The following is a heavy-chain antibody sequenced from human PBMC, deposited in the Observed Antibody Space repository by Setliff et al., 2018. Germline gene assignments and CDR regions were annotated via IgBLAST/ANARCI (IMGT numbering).Heavy chain of an antibody. J-gene: IGHJ6*03. V-gene: IGHV1-69*05. CDR1: GGSFSSYG. Sequence: SVKVSCKASGGSFSSYGITWVRQAPGQGLEWMGGTIPMFGTTNYAQKFQGRVTIITDESTSTAYMELSSLRSEDTAVYFCAREGVDIVTTTSYYYYLDVWGKGTTVTVSS. CDR2: TIPMFGTT. CDR3: AREGVDIVTTTSYYYYLDV. D-gene: IGHD5-12*01.